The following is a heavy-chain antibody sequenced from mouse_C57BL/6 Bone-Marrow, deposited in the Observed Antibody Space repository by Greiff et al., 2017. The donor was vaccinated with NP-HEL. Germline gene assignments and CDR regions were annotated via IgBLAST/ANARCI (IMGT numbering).Heavy chain of an antibody. CDR2: IYPRSGNT. D-gene: IGHD1-1*01. V-gene: IGHV1-81*01. CDR3: ARWDTTVVEGDYLDY. CDR1: GYTFASYG. Sequence: QVQLQQSGAELARPGASVKLSCKASGYTFASYGISWVKQRTGQGLEWIGEIYPRSGNTYYNEKFKGKATLTADKSSSTAYMELRSLTSEDSAVYFCARWDTTVVEGDYLDYWGQGTTLTVSS. J-gene: IGHJ2*01.